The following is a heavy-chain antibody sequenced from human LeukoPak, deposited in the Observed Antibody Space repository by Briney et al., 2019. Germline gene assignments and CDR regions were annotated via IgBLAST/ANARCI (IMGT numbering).Heavy chain of an antibody. J-gene: IGHJ4*02. CDR3: ARVGRLQYGDYVAFDY. Sequence: GGSLRLSCAASGFTFSSNSMNWVRQAPGKGLEWVSYISSTGGTMYYADSVKGRFTLSRDNAKNSLYLQMSSLRAEDTAVYYCARVGRLQYGDYVAFDYWGQGALVTVSS. CDR1: GFTFSSNS. D-gene: IGHD4-17*01. CDR2: ISSTGGTM. V-gene: IGHV3-48*04.